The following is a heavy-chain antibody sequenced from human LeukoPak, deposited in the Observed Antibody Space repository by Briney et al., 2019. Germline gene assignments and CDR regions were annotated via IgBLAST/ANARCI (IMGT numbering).Heavy chain of an antibody. CDR3: ARDLGGERTAEF. J-gene: IGHJ4*02. Sequence: GGSLRLSCAASGFTFSSYAMSWVRQAPGKGLEWVSAISGSGGSTYYADSVKGRFTISRDNSKNTLYLQMDSLRAEDTAVYYCARDLGGERTAEFGGQGTLVTVSS. CDR2: ISGSGGST. CDR1: GFTFSSYA. V-gene: IGHV3-23*01. D-gene: IGHD2-21*01.